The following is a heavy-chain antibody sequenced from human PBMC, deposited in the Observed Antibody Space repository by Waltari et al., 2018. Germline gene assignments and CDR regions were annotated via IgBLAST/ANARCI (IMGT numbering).Heavy chain of an antibody. CDR2: IYHSGST. Sequence: QVQLQESGPGLVKPSETLSLTCAVSGYSISSGYYWGWIRQPPGKGLEWIGSIYHSGSTYYTPSLKSRVTISVDTSKNQFSLKLSSVTAADTAVYYCARISGRYPFDYWGQGTLVTVSS. CDR3: ARISGRYPFDY. V-gene: IGHV4-38-2*01. D-gene: IGHD1-20*01. CDR1: GYSISSGYY. J-gene: IGHJ4*02.